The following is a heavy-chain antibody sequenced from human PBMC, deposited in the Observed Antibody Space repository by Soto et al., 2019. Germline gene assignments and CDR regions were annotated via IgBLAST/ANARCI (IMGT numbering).Heavy chain of an antibody. CDR2: IIPILGIA. V-gene: IGHV1-69*02. D-gene: IGHD3-10*01. J-gene: IGHJ5*02. CDR1: GGTFSSYT. Sequence: SVKVSCKASGGTFSSYTISWVRQAPGQGLEWMGRIIPILGIANYAQKFQGRVTITADKSTSTAYMELSSLRSEDTAVYYCASLKKSRSGYPFDPWGQGTLVTVSS. CDR3: ASLKKSRSGYPFDP.